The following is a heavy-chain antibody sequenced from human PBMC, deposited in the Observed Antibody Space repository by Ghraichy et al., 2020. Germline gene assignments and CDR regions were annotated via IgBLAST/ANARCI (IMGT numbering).Heavy chain of an antibody. J-gene: IGHJ4*02. CDR3: ARDSVNYSNGYYFDY. D-gene: IGHD4-11*01. Sequence: SQTLSLTCTVSGGSIDSYYWTWIRQPPGKGLEWIGYIYYSGSTNYNPSLKSRVTISVDTSKNQFSLKLTSVTAADTAVYYCARDSVNYSNGYYFDYWGQGTLVTVSS. V-gene: IGHV4-59*01. CDR1: GGSIDSYY. CDR2: IYYSGST.